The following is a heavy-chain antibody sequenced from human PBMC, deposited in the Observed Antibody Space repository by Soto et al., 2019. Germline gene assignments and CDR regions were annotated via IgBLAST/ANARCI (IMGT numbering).Heavy chain of an antibody. CDR3: ARVGSSPKKRFRTDAVDI. D-gene: IGHD2-15*01. CDR2: IYYSGST. Sequence: TLSLTCTVSGGSISRGGYYWSWIRQHPGKGLEWIGYIYYSGSTYYNPSLKSRVTISVDTSKNQFSLKLSSVTAADTAVYYCARVGSSPKKRFRTDAVDIWGQGTRVTVS. V-gene: IGHV4-31*03. CDR1: GGSISRGGYY. J-gene: IGHJ3*02.